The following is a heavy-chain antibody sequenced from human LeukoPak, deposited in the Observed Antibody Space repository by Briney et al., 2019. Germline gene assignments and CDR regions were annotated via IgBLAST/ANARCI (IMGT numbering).Heavy chain of an antibody. V-gene: IGHV1-69*05. Sequence: GASVKVSCKASGGTFSSYAISWVRQAPGQGLEWMGGIIPIFGTANYAQKFQGRVTITTDESTSTAYMELSSLRSEDTAVYYCARDLEAYGDYEAYVNWFDPWGQGTLVTVSS. CDR3: ARDLEAYGDYEAYVNWFDP. D-gene: IGHD4-17*01. CDR2: IIPIFGTA. CDR1: GGTFSSYA. J-gene: IGHJ5*02.